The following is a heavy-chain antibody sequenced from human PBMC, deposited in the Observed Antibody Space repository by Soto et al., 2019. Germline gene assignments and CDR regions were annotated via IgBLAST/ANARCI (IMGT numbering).Heavy chain of an antibody. CDR3: ARVVITMVRGVTNWFDP. V-gene: IGHV1-18*01. J-gene: IGHJ5*02. Sequence: QVQLVQSGAEVKKPGASVKVSCKASGYTFTSYGISWVRQAPGQGLEWMGWISAYNGNTNYAQKLQGRVTMTTDTSTSTAYMELRSLRSDDTAVYYWARVVITMVRGVTNWFDPWGQGTLVTVSS. CDR1: GYTFTSYG. D-gene: IGHD3-10*01. CDR2: ISAYNGNT.